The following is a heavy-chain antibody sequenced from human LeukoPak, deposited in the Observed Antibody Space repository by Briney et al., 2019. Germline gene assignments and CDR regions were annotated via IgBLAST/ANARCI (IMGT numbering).Heavy chain of an antibody. Sequence: SVKVSCKASGGTFSRNDISWVRHAPGQGLEWMGGIIPMFATADYAQKFQGRVTITADESASTAYMELSSLRSEDTAVYYCARDVYEVGQLDYWGQGTLVAVSS. D-gene: IGHD2/OR15-2a*01. CDR1: GGTFSRND. CDR2: IIPMFATA. V-gene: IGHV1-69*01. J-gene: IGHJ4*02. CDR3: ARDVYEVGQLDY.